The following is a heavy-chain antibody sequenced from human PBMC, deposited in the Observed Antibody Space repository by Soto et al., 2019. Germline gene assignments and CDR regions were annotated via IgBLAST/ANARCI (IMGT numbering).Heavy chain of an antibody. Sequence: QVHLQESGPGLVKPSETLSLTCIVSGGSISSYYWSWIRQPPGKGLEWIGYTYYSGGTNYNPSLKRXVTISVDLSDNQFSLRLTSVTAADTAVSYCARPPKGGAFALWGHGTMVTVSS. V-gene: IGHV4-59*08. CDR1: GGSISSYY. J-gene: IGHJ3*01. CDR2: TYYSGGT. CDR3: ARPPKGGAFAL.